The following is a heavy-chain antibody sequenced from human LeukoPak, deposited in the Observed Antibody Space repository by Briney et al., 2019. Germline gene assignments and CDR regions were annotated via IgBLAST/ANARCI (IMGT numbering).Heavy chain of an antibody. V-gene: IGHV4-31*03. J-gene: IGHJ6*03. D-gene: IGHD3-3*01. CDR3: ARGAYDFWSGYWELNYMDV. CDR1: GGSINNGGYY. CDR2: IYYSGST. Sequence: SQTLSLTCTVSGGSINNGGYYWSWIRQHPGKGLEWIGYIYYSGSTNYNPSLKSRVTMSVDTSKNQFSLKLSSVTAADTAVYYCARGAYDFWSGYWELNYMDVWGKGTTVTVSS.